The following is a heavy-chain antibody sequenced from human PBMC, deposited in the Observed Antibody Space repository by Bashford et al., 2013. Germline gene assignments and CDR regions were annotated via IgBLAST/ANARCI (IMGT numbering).Heavy chain of an antibody. CDR3: AASITGTTPHPEGMDV. CDR2: IYPDDSDT. J-gene: IGHJ6*02. Sequence: WVRQMPGKGLEWMAIIYPDDSDTRYSPSFQGQVTFSADKSIRTAYLQWSSLKASDTAMYYCAASITGTTPHPEGMDVWGQGTTGHRLL. D-gene: IGHD1-7*01. V-gene: IGHV5-51*01.